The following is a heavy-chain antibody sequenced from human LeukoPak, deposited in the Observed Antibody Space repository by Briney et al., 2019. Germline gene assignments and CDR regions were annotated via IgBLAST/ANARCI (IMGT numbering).Heavy chain of an antibody. J-gene: IGHJ6*02. CDR1: RYTFSSYD. CDR3: ARSSSFRSPYYYYYYGMDV. CDR2: MNPNSGNT. D-gene: IGHD6-6*01. Sequence: ASVKVSCKASRYTFSSYDINWVRQATGQGLEWMGWMNPNSGNTGYAQKFQGRVTMTRNTSISTAYMELSSLRSEDTAVYYCARSSSFRSPYYYYYYGMDVWGQGTTVTVSS. V-gene: IGHV1-8*01.